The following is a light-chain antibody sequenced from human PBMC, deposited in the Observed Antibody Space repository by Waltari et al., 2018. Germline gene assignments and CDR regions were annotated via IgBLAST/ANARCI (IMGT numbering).Light chain of an antibody. Sequence: DIVMTQSPDSLAVSLGERATINCKSSQSVLYSSNNKNYLAWYQQKPGQPPKLLIYCASTRESGVPGRVSGSGSGTEFTLTISSLHAEDVAVYYCQQYYSTPGTFGQGTKVEIK. CDR3: QQYYSTPGT. CDR1: QSVLYSSNNKNY. V-gene: IGKV4-1*01. J-gene: IGKJ1*01. CDR2: CAS.